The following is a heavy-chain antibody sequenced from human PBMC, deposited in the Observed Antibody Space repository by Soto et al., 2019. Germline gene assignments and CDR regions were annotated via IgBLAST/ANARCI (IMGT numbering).Heavy chain of an antibody. J-gene: IGHJ4*02. CDR2: IYWDDDK. V-gene: IGHV2-5*02. Sequence: QVTLEESGPTRVKPTQTLTLTCTFSGFSPATSGVGLGWLRQPPVKSRDRLPLIYWDDDKRYTQSLRSRFPVTKDTSRKQVVLTMPHMDPVDTATYYCAHRVGVQGNWNGGYFDFWGQGALVTVSS. CDR1: GFSPATSGVG. CDR3: AHRVGVQGNWNGGYFDF. D-gene: IGHD1-1*01.